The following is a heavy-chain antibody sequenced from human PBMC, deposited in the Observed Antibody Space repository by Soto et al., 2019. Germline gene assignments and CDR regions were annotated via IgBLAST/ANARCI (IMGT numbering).Heavy chain of an antibody. Sequence: QVQLVESGGGVVQPGRSLRLSCAASGCTFSTYAMHWVRQAPRKGLEWVAIISYDGSNKYYADSVKGRFTISRDNSKNTLYLQMNSLRAEDTAVYYCARSPSAANDWWFDPWGQGTLVTVSS. D-gene: IGHD2-2*01. CDR2: ISYDGSNK. CDR1: GCTFSTYA. J-gene: IGHJ5*02. CDR3: ARSPSAANDWWFDP. V-gene: IGHV3-30-3*01.